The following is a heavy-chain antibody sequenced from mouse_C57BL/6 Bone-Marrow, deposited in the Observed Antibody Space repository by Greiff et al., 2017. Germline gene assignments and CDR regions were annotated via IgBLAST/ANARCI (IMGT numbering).Heavy chain of an antibody. Sequence: VQLQQSVAELVRPGASVKLSCTASGFNIKNTYMHWVKQRPEQGLEWIGRIDPANGNTKYDPKIQGKGTSTADTSSNTASLQLSSLSSEYPAIYYCVHDSNYFAWFAYWGQGTLVTVSA. J-gene: IGHJ3*01. CDR1: GFNIKNTY. D-gene: IGHD2-5*01. CDR3: VHDSNYFAWFAY. V-gene: IGHV14-3*01. CDR2: IDPANGNT.